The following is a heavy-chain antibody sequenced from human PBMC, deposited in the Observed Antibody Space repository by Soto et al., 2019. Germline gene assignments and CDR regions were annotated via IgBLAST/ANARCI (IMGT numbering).Heavy chain of an antibody. Sequence: EVQLLESGGGLVQPGGSLRLSCAAPGFTFSNYAMNWVRQAPGKGLEWVSVISGSGGSTYYADSVKGRFTISRDNSKYTLYLQMNSLRGEDTAVYYCARRSSGWYFDYWGQGILVTVSS. CDR1: GFTFSNYA. V-gene: IGHV3-23*01. D-gene: IGHD6-19*01. J-gene: IGHJ4*02. CDR3: ARRSSGWYFDY. CDR2: ISGSGGST.